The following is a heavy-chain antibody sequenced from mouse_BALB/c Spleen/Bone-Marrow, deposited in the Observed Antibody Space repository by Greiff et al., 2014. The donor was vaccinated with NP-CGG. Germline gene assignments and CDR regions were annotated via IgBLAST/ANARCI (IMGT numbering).Heavy chain of an antibody. CDR1: GFTFCSFG. D-gene: IGHD2-1*01. V-gene: IGHV5-17*02. CDR3: ARRGNFAWFAY. Sequence: EVQLQESGGGLVQPGGSRKLSCAASGFTFCSFGMHWVRQAPEKGLEWVAYISSGSSTIYYADTVKSRFTISRDNPKNTLFLQMTSLRSEDTAMYYCARRGNFAWFAYWGQGTQVTVSA. CDR2: ISSGSSTI. J-gene: IGHJ3*01.